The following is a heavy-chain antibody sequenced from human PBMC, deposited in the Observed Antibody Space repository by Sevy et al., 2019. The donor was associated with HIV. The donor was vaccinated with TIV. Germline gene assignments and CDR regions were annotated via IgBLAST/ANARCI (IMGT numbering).Heavy chain of an antibody. CDR3: ARDGYLGTESYYFDY. D-gene: IGHD7-27*01. J-gene: IGHJ4*02. Sequence: ASVKVSCKASGYTFTSYGISWVRQAPGQGLEWMGWISAYNGNTNYAQKLQGRVTTTTDTSTSTAYMELRSLRSDDTAVYYCARDGYLGTESYYFDYWGQGTLVTVSS. CDR2: ISAYNGNT. CDR1: GYTFTSYG. V-gene: IGHV1-18*01.